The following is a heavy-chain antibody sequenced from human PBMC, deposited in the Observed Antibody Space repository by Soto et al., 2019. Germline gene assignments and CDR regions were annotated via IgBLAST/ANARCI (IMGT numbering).Heavy chain of an antibody. Sequence: PGESLKISCKGSGYSFTSYWIVWVRQMPGKGLEWMGVVDPNDSDTRYSPSFEGQVTISADKSITTAYLQWSSLKASDTAMYYCARPHGPSGYYYGLDVWGQGTTVTAP. CDR2: VDPNDSDT. CDR3: ARPHGPSGYYYGLDV. V-gene: IGHV5-51*01. J-gene: IGHJ6*02. D-gene: IGHD3-10*01. CDR1: GYSFTSYW.